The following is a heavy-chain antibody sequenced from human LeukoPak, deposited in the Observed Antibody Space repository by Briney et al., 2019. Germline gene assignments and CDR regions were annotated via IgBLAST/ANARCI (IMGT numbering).Heavy chain of an antibody. J-gene: IGHJ3*02. D-gene: IGHD3-22*01. Sequence: ASVMVSCKASGYTFTAYYIHWVRQAPGQGLEWMGWINPNTGVTNYAQDFQGRVTLTRDTSTSTLFMDLSRLISDDTAVYYCARGLFLSGYLDAFDIWGQGTVVTVSS. CDR3: ARGLFLSGYLDAFDI. CDR1: GYTFTAYY. CDR2: INPNTGVT. V-gene: IGHV1-2*02.